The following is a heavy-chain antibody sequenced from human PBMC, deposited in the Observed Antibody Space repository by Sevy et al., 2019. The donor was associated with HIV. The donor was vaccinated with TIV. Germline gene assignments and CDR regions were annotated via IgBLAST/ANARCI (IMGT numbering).Heavy chain of an antibody. CDR3: AKMGRTLAGDY. CDR2: ISTSGVST. Sequence: GGSLRLSCAASGFTFSSYAMSWVRQAPGKGLYWVSTISTSGVSTYYADSVKGRFTISRDNSRNTLFLQIYSLRAEDTAVYYCAKMGRTLAGDYWGQGTLVTVSS. V-gene: IGHV3-23*01. D-gene: IGHD6-19*01. J-gene: IGHJ4*02. CDR1: GFTFSSYA.